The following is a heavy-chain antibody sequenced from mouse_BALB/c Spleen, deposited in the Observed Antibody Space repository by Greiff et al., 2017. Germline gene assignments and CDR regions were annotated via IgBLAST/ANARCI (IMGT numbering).Heavy chain of an antibody. Sequence: QVQLKESGPELVKPGASVKMSCKASGYTFTDYVISWVKQRTGQGLEWIGEIYPGSGSTYYNEKFKGKATLTADKSSSTAYMQLSSLTSEDSAVYFCARYLLLRYTGFDYWGQGTTLTVSS. J-gene: IGHJ2*01. V-gene: IGHV1-77*01. CDR2: IYPGSGST. CDR1: GYTFTDYV. CDR3: ARYLLLRYTGFDY. D-gene: IGHD1-1*01.